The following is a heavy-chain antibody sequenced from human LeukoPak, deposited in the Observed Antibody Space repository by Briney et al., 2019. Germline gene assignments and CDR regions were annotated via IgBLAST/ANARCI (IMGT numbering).Heavy chain of an antibody. J-gene: IGHJ4*02. V-gene: IGHV4-59*11. D-gene: IGHD5-18*01. CDR1: GGSISSHY. CDR3: ARDVLPGIPDY. CDR2: IYYSGST. Sequence: SETLSLTCTVSGGSISSHYWSWIRQPPGKGLEWIGYIYYSGSTNYNPSLKSRVTISVATSKNQFSLKLSSVTAADTAVYYCARDVLPGIPDYWGQGTLVTVSS.